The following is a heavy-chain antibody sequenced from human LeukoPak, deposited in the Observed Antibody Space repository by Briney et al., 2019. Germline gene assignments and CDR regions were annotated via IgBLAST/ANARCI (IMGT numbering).Heavy chain of an antibody. CDR2: INPNSGGT. D-gene: IGHD3-22*01. Sequence: GASVRVSCKASGYTFTGYYMHWVRQAPGEGLEWMGWINPNSGGTNYAQKFQGRVTMTKDTSISTAYMELSRLRSDDTAVYYCARGSIGDWFDPWGQGTLVTVSS. CDR1: GYTFTGYY. CDR3: ARGSIGDWFDP. J-gene: IGHJ5*02. V-gene: IGHV1-2*02.